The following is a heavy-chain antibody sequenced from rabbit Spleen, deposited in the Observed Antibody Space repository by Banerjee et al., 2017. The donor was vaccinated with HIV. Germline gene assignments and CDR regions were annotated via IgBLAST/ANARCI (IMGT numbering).Heavy chain of an antibody. CDR3: ARDAGSGPYIDGYFSL. D-gene: IGHD8-1*01. Sequence: QEQLEESGGDLVKPEGSLTLTCKASGFSFSSSYWICWVRQAPGKGLEWIACIYTGNYKTYYASWAKGRFTISKTSSTTVTLQMTSLTVADTATYFCARDAGSGPYIDGYFSLGGPGTLVTVS. J-gene: IGHJ4*01. V-gene: IGHV1S45*01. CDR2: IYTGNYKT. CDR1: GFSFSSSYW.